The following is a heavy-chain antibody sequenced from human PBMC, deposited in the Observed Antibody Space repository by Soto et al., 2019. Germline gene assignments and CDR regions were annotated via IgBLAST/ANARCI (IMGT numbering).Heavy chain of an antibody. CDR1: GGSISSGDYY. CDR3: ARYGDYVLRV. D-gene: IGHD4-17*01. Sequence: QVQLQESGPGLVKPSQTLSLTCTVSGGSISSGDYYWSWIRQPPGKGLEWIGYIYYSGSTYYNPSLKXXLXIXXDTSTHQFSLKLSSVTAADTAVYYCARYGDYVLRVWGQGTLVTVSS. J-gene: IGHJ4*02. V-gene: IGHV4-30-4*01. CDR2: IYYSGST.